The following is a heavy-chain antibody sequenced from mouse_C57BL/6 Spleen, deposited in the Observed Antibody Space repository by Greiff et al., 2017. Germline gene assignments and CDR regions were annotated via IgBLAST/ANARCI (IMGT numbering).Heavy chain of an antibody. J-gene: IGHJ1*03. Sequence: QVQLQQPGAELVKPGASVKMSCKASGYTFTSYWITWVKQRPGQGLEWIGDIYPGSGSTNYNEKFKTKATLAVDTSSSTAYMQLSSLTSENSAVYYCAIGGYYGNYGGYFDVWGTGTTVTVSS. CDR1: GYTFTSYW. CDR3: AIGGYYGNYGGYFDV. CDR2: IYPGSGST. D-gene: IGHD2-1*01. V-gene: IGHV1-55*01.